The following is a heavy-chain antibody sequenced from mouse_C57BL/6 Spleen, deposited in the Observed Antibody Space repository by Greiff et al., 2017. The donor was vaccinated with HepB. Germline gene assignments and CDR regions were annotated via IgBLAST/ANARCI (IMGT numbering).Heavy chain of an antibody. CDR3: ARSRNLLLRFHYYAMDY. J-gene: IGHJ4*01. D-gene: IGHD1-1*01. CDR1: GYTFTDYN. Sequence: EVQLQQSGPELVKPGASVKMSCKASGYTFTDYNMHWVKQSHGKSLEWIGYINPNNGGTSYNQKFKGKATLTVNTSSSTAYMELRSLTSEDSAVYYCARSRNLLLRFHYYAMDYWGQGTSVTVSS. V-gene: IGHV1-22*01. CDR2: INPNNGGT.